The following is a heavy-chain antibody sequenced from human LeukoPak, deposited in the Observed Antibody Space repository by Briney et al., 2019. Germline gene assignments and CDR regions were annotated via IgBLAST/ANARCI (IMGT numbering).Heavy chain of an antibody. V-gene: IGHV3-66*01. J-gene: IGHJ4*02. CDR1: GFTVSSNY. CDR2: IYSGGST. CDR3: AREVGAVAGPTGVTSDY. D-gene: IGHD6-19*01. Sequence: GGSLRLSCAASGFTVSSNYMSWVRQAPGKGLEWVSVIYSGGSTYYADSVKGRFTISRDNSKNTLYLQMNSLRAEDTAVYYCAREVGAVAGPTGVTSDYWGQGTLVTVSS.